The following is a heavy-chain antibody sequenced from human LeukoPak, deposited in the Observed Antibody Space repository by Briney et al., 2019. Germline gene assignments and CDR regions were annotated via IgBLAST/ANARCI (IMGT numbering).Heavy chain of an antibody. Sequence: GGSLRLSCAASGFTFSSYSMNWVRQAPGKGLEWVSYISSSSSTIYYADSVKRRFTISRDNAKNSLYLQMNSLRAEDTAVYYCARGGGPYCGGDCYPGYAFDIWGQGTMVTVSS. V-gene: IGHV3-48*04. J-gene: IGHJ3*02. CDR1: GFTFSSYS. CDR3: ARGGGPYCGGDCYPGYAFDI. CDR2: ISSSSSTI. D-gene: IGHD2-21*02.